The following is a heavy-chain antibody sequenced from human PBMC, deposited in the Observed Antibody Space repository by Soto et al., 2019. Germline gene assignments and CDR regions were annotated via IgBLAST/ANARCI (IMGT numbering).Heavy chain of an antibody. CDR3: TTGITGTGDAFDI. V-gene: IGHV3-15*01. D-gene: IGHD1-20*01. CDR1: GFTFSNAW. Sequence: GSLRLSCAASGFTFSNAWMSWVRQAPGKGLEWVGRIKSKTDGGTTDYAAPVKGRFTISRDDSKNTLYLQMNSLKTEDTAVYYCTTGITGTGDAFDIWGQGTMVTVSS. CDR2: IKSKTDGGTT. J-gene: IGHJ3*02.